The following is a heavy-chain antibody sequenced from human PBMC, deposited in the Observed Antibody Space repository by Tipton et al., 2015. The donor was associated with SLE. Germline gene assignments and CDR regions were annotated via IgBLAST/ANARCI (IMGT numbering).Heavy chain of an antibody. V-gene: IGHV4-39*02. CDR3: AREMTDDYSKSLDY. CDR2: IYYSGST. D-gene: IGHD4-11*01. Sequence: TLSLTCTVSGGSISSSSYYWGWIRQPPGKGLEWIGSIYYSGSTYYNPSLKSRVTISVDTSKNQFSLKLSSVTAADTAVYYCAREMTDDYSKSLDYWGRGIPVTVSS. J-gene: IGHJ1*01. CDR1: GGSISSSSYY.